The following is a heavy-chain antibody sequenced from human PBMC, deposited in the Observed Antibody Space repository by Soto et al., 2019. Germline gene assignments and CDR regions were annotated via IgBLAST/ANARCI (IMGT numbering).Heavy chain of an antibody. CDR2: ISGSGGST. V-gene: IGHV3-23*01. D-gene: IGHD6-19*01. J-gene: IGHJ6*02. CDR3: AKAIAVAGTFGYYYYYGMDV. CDR1: GFTFSSYA. Sequence: GGSLRLSCAASGFTFSSYAMSWVRQAPGKGLEWVSAISGSGGSTYYADSVKGRFTISRDNSKNTLYLQMNSLRAEDTAVYYCAKAIAVAGTFGYYYYYGMDVSGQATTVTVSS.